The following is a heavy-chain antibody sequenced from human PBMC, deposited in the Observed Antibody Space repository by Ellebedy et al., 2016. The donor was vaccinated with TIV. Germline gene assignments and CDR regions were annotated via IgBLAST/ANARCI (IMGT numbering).Heavy chain of an antibody. J-gene: IGHJ6*03. CDR3: STPMVGDFSYYYMDV. CDR1: GYTFTSYD. CDR2: VNPNSGYT. V-gene: IGHV1-8*01. D-gene: IGHD5-18*01. Sequence: ASVKVSCXASGYTFTSYDIHWVRQAPGQGLDWMGWVNPNSGYTGYAQMFQGRVTMTRNTSINTAYIELRSLRSDDTAVYYCSTPMVGDFSYYYMDVWGKGTTVTVSS.